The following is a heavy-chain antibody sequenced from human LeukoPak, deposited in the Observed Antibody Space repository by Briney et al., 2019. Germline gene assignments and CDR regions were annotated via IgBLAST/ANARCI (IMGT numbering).Heavy chain of an antibody. CDR1: GFRVSDSY. Sequence: GGSLRLSCAAAGFRVSDSYMNWIRQAPGKGLEWVSYISSSGSTIYYADSVKGRFTISRDNAKNSLYLQMNSLRAEDTAVYYCANRGWEQTFDYWGQGTLVTVSS. CDR3: ANRGWEQTFDY. CDR2: ISSSGSTI. V-gene: IGHV3-11*04. J-gene: IGHJ4*02. D-gene: IGHD1-26*01.